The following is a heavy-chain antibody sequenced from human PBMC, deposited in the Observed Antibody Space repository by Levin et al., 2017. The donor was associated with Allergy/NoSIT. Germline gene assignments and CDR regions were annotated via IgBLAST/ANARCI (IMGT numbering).Heavy chain of an antibody. CDR2: ISGSGGST. J-gene: IGHJ4*02. D-gene: IGHD1-1*01. CDR3: AKAARSNWNDVVSYFDY. V-gene: IGHV3-23*01. Sequence: GGSLRLSCAASGFTFSSYAMSWVRQAPGKGLEWVSAISGSGGSTYYADSVKGRFTISRDNSKNTLYLQMNSLRAEDTAVYYCAKAARSNWNDVVSYFDYWGQGTLVTVSS. CDR1: GFTFSSYA.